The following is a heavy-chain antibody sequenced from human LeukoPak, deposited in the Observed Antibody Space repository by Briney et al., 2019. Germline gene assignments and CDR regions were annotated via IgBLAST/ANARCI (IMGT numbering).Heavy chain of an antibody. CDR2: ISSSSSYI. CDR3: ARDTSVTHYCCYYMDV. J-gene: IGHJ6*03. V-gene: IGHV3-21*01. Sequence: PGGSLRLSCAASGFAFSTYSMNWVRQAPGKGLEWVSSISSSSSYIYYADSGKGRFTISRDNAKNSLYLQMNSLRDEDTAVYYCARDTSVTHYCCYYMDVWGKGTTVTVSS. D-gene: IGHD4-11*01. CDR1: GFAFSTYS.